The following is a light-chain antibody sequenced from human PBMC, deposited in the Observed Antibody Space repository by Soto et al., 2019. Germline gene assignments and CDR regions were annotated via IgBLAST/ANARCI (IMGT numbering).Light chain of an antibody. CDR2: LEGSGSY. Sequence: QLVLTQSSSASASLGSSVKLTCTLSSGHSSYIIAWHQQQPGKAPRYLMKLEGSGSYNKGSGVPDRFSGSSSGADLYLTISNLQFEDEADYYCGTWDSNTRVFGGGTKLTVL. J-gene: IGLJ3*02. CDR3: GTWDSNTRV. CDR1: SGHSSYI. V-gene: IGLV4-60*02.